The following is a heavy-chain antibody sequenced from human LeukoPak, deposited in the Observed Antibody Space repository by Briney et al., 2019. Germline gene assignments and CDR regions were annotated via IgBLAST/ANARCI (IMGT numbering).Heavy chain of an antibody. CDR2: ISPSGGST. J-gene: IGHJ5*02. CDR3: ARDNSVRDEAWWFNP. CDR1: GYTFTSNY. V-gene: IGHV1-46*01. D-gene: IGHD5-24*01. Sequence: WASVKVSCKAFGYTFTSNYMHWVRQAPGQGPEWMGVISPSGGSTTYAQKFQGRVTLTRDMSTSTDCLELGSLRSEDTAVYYCARDNSVRDEAWWFNPWGQGTLVTVSS.